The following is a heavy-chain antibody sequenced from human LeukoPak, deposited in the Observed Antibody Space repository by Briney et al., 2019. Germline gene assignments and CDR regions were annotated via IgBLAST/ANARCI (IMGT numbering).Heavy chain of an antibody. CDR3: AAGGSGGTVTSKYMDV. CDR1: GFTFSSYW. V-gene: IGHV3-7*01. D-gene: IGHD4-11*01. CDR2: IKQDGSEK. J-gene: IGHJ6*03. Sequence: GGSLRLSCAASGFTFSSYWMSWVRQAPGKGLEWVANIKQDGSEKYYVDSVKGRFTISRDNAKNSLYLQMNSLRAEDTAVYYCAAGGSGGTVTSKYMDVWGKGTTVTVSS.